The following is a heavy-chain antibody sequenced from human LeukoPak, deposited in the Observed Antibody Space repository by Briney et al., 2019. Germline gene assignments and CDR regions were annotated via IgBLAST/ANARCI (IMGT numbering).Heavy chain of an antibody. Sequence: GGSLRLSCAASGFTFDDYAMHWVRQAPGKGLEWASGISWNSGSIGYADSVKGRFTISRDNAKNSLYLQMNSLRAEDTALYYCAKGATNDYWGQGTLVTVSS. CDR3: AKGATNDY. CDR2: ISWNSGSI. J-gene: IGHJ4*02. V-gene: IGHV3-9*01. D-gene: IGHD1-26*01. CDR1: GFTFDDYA.